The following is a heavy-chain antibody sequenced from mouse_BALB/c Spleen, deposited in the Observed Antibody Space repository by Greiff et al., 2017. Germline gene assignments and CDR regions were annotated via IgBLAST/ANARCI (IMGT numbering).Heavy chain of an antibody. V-gene: IGHV5-17*02. CDR2: ISSGSSTI. J-gene: IGHJ3*01. CDR1: GFTFSSFG. Sequence: EVKVVESGGGLVQPGGSRKLSCAASGFTFSSFGMHWVRQAPEKGLEWVAYISSGSSTIYYADTVKGRFTISRDNPKNTLFLQMTSLRSEDTAMYYCADRGFAYWGQGTLVTVSA. CDR3: ADRGFAY.